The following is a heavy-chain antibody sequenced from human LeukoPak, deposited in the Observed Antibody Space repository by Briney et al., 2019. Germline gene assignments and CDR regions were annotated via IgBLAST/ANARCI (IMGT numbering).Heavy chain of an antibody. CDR1: GGSISSSSYY. D-gene: IGHD5-24*01. CDR2: IYYSGST. J-gene: IGHJ5*02. CDR3: ARDNSVRDEAWWFNP. Sequence: SETLSLTCTVSGGSISSSSYYWGWIRQPPEKGLEWIGSIYYSGSTYYNPSLKSRVTISVDTSKNQFSLKLRSVTAADTAVYYCARDNSVRDEAWWFNPWGQGTLVTVSS. V-gene: IGHV4-39*02.